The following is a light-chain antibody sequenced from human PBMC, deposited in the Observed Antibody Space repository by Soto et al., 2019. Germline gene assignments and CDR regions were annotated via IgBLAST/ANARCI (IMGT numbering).Light chain of an antibody. CDR2: YDG. J-gene: IGLJ1*01. Sequence: SYELTQPPSVSVAPGKTARITCGGNNIGSYSVHWYQQKPGQAPVLVIYYDGDRPSGIPERFSGSNSGNTATLTISRVEVGDEADYYCQVWDTSRSSGVFGTGTKVTVL. CDR3: QVWDTSRSSGV. V-gene: IGLV3-21*04. CDR1: NIGSYS.